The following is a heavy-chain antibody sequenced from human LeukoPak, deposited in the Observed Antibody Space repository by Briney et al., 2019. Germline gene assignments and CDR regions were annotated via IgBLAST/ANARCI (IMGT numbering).Heavy chain of an antibody. D-gene: IGHD5-12*01. J-gene: IGHJ4*02. V-gene: IGHV4-61*02. CDR2: IYTSGST. CDR1: GGSNSSGSYY. Sequence: SQTLSLTCTVSGGSNSSGSYYWSWIRQPAGKGLEWIGRIYTSGSTNYNPSLKSRVTISVDTSKNQFSLKLSSVTAADTAVYYCARDKGGGYDSYFDYWGQGTLVTVSS. CDR3: ARDKGGGYDSYFDY.